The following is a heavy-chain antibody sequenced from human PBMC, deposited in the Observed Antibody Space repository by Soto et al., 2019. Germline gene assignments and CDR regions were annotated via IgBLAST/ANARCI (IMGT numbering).Heavy chain of an antibody. D-gene: IGHD6-19*01. Sequence: GGSLRLSCAASGFTFSSYAMSWVRQAPGKGLEWVSAISGSGGSTYYADSVKGRFTISRDNSKNTLYLQMNSLRAEDTAVYYCAKYVYEGVAGTPWYFDYWGQGTLVTVSS. CDR3: AKYVYEGVAGTPWYFDY. V-gene: IGHV3-23*01. J-gene: IGHJ4*02. CDR2: ISGSGGST. CDR1: GFTFSSYA.